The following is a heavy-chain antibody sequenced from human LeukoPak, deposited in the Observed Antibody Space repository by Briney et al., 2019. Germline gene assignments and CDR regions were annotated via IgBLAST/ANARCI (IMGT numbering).Heavy chain of an antibody. CDR1: GGSISSGSYY. Sequence: SETLSLTCTVSGGSISSGSYYWSWIRQPAGKGLEWIGRIYTSGSTNYNPSLKNRVTISVDTSKNQFSLKLSSVTAADTAVYYCAGTEGSYYYFDYWGQGTLVTVSS. J-gene: IGHJ4*02. CDR3: AGTEGSYYYFDY. CDR2: IYTSGST. V-gene: IGHV4-61*02. D-gene: IGHD3-10*01.